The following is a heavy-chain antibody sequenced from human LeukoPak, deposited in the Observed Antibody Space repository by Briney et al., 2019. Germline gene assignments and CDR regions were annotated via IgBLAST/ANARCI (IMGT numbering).Heavy chain of an antibody. D-gene: IGHD2-2*01. Sequence: GSLRLSCAASGFTFNSYSMNWVRQAPGKGLEWVSYISDSSSYIYYAESVGGRFTISRDDAENSLYQQMNSLRAEDTAVYCCARGAQCSGTNCWGYYYYYMVVWGKGTAVTVSS. J-gene: IGHJ6*03. CDR3: ARGAQCSGTNCWGYYYYYMVV. V-gene: IGHV3-21*01. CDR1: GFTFNSYS. CDR2: ISDSSSYI.